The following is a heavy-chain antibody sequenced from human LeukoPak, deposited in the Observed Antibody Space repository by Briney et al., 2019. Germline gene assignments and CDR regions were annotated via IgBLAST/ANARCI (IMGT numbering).Heavy chain of an antibody. Sequence: SGRSVRLSCAASGFTFSSYAMSWVRQAPGEGLEWVSAISGSGGSTYYADSVRGRFTISRDNSKNTLYLQMNSLRAEDTAVYYCAKAEKGYYYDSSGQYYFDYWGQGTLVTVSS. CDR3: AKAEKGYYYDSSGQYYFDY. V-gene: IGHV3-23*01. D-gene: IGHD3-22*01. CDR1: GFTFSSYA. J-gene: IGHJ4*02. CDR2: ISGSGGST.